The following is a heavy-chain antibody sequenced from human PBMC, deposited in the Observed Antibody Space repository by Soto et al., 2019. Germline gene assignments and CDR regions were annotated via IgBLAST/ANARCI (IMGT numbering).Heavy chain of an antibody. V-gene: IGHV1-69*10. CDR2: IIPVLGPA. Sequence: SVKVSCKASGGTYNTFAISWVRQAPGQGLEWMGGIIPVLGPAFYAQKFQGRVTITADKSTTTAYLELTSLRSEDTAVYYCVRAAKRYFDYWGQGTLVTVSS. CDR3: VRAAKRYFDY. J-gene: IGHJ4*02. CDR1: GGTYNTFA.